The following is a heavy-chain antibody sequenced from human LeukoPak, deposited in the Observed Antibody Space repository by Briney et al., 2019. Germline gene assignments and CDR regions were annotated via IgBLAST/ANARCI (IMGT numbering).Heavy chain of an antibody. V-gene: IGHV1-8*03. Sequence: ASVKVSRKASGYTYSNYGISWVRQAPGQGLEWMGIINPSGGSTGYAQKFQGRVTITRNTSISTAYMELSSLRSEDTAVYYCARVVDSSSWLNYYYYYYMDVWGKGTTVTVSS. J-gene: IGHJ6*03. CDR2: INPSGGST. CDR1: GYTYSNYG. CDR3: ARVVDSSSWLNYYYYYYMDV. D-gene: IGHD6-13*01.